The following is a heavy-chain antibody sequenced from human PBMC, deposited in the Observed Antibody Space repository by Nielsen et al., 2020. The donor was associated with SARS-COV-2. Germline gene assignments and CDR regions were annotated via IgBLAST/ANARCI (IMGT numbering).Heavy chain of an antibody. J-gene: IGHJ4*02. CDR2: IYYSGST. Sequence: SETLSLTCTVSGGSISSYYWSWIRQPPGKGLEWIGYIYYSGSTNYNPSLKSRVTISVDTSKNQFPLKLSSVTAADTAVYYCARGLPGLYFDYWGQGTLVTVSS. CDR1: GGSISSYY. D-gene: IGHD4-17*01. V-gene: IGHV4-59*01. CDR3: ARGLPGLYFDY.